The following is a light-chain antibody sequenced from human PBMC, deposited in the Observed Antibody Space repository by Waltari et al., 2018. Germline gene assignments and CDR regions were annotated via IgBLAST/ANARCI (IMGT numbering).Light chain of an antibody. V-gene: IGKV1-39*01. CDR3: QQTYITPLT. Sequence: DIQMTQSPSSLSASVGDRVTITCRASQSINTFLNWYQQKPGKAPKLLIYGASSLQSGVPSRFSGSGSGTDFTLTVSSLQPDDFATYYCQQTYITPLTVGGGTKAEIK. J-gene: IGKJ4*01. CDR2: GAS. CDR1: QSINTF.